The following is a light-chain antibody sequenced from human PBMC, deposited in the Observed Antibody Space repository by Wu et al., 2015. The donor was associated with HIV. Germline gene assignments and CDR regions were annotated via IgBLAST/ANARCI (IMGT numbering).Light chain of an antibody. CDR2: GAS. CDR3: QQYANSPLT. V-gene: IGKV3-20*01. Sequence: EILLTQSPGTLSLSPGERATLSCRASQSISYTYLAWYQQKPGQAPRLLIYGASSRATGIPDRFTGSGSGTDFALTISRLEPEDFAVYYCQQYANSPLTFGGGTRWRSN. J-gene: IGKJ4*01. CDR1: QSISYTY.